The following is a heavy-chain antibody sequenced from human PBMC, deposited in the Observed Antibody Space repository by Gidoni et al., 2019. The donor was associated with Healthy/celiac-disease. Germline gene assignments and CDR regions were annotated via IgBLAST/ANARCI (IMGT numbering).Heavy chain of an antibody. CDR3: ARAYCSSTSCRHNNWFDP. V-gene: IGHV1-2*02. D-gene: IGHD2-2*01. CDR2: INPNSGGT. Sequence: QVQLVQSGAEVKKPGASVKVSCTASGYTFTGYYMHWVRQAPGQGLEWMGWINPNSGGTNYAQKFQGRVTMTRDTSISTAYMELSRLRSDDTAVYYCARAYCSSTSCRHNNWFDPWGQGTLVTVSS. CDR1: GYTFTGYY. J-gene: IGHJ5*02.